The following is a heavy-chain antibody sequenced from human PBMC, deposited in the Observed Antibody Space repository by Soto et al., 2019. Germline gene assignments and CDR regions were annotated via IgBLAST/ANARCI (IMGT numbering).Heavy chain of an antibody. CDR2: IYPGDSDT. CDR1: GYTFTDYW. CDR3: ERLFKDASFWDYFDY. D-gene: IGHD2-15*01. Sequence: GESLKISCKGSGYTFTDYWIGWVRQLPGKGLEWMGIIYPGDSDTRYSPSFQGHVTITVDKSTSTAYLQWNTLKASDTAMYYCERLFKDASFWDYFDYWGPGTLVTVSS. J-gene: IGHJ4*02. V-gene: IGHV5-51*01.